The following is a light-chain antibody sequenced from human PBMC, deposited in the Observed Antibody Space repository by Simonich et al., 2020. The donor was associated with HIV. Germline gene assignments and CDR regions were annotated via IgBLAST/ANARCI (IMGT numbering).Light chain of an antibody. CDR1: LIVSSN. CDR3: QQYNNWPPWT. V-gene: IGKV3-15*01. Sequence: EIVFTQSPATLSVSPGECATLPTRARLIVSSNLAGYLQKPGQAPRHLIYSASTRATGNPARFSGSGSGTEFTLTISSLQSEDFAVYYCQQYNNWPPWTIGQGTKLEIK. CDR2: SAS. J-gene: IGKJ1*01.